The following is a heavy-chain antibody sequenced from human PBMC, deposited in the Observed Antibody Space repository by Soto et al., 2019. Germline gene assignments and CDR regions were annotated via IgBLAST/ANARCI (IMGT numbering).Heavy chain of an antibody. J-gene: IGHJ5*02. V-gene: IGHV4-4*02. CDR2: IYHSGST. CDR3: ARVVVVVAATAWFDP. CDR1: GGSISSSNW. D-gene: IGHD2-15*01. Sequence: PSETLSLTCAVSGGSISSSNWWSWVRQPPGKGLEWIGEIYHSGSTNYNPSLKSRVTISVDKSKNQFSLKLSSVTAADTAVYYCARVVVVVAATAWFDPWGQGTLVTVSS.